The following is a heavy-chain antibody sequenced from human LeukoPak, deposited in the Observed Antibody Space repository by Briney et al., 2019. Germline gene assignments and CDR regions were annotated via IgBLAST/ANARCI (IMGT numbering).Heavy chain of an antibody. V-gene: IGHV3-74*01. CDR3: ARALGSIVDF. CDR1: GFTFSNDW. J-gene: IGHJ4*02. CDR2: INSGGSIT. D-gene: IGHD6-6*01. Sequence: PGGSLRLSRAASGFTFSNDWMHWVRQAPGKGLVWVSRINSGGSITTYADSVKGRFTISRDNAKNTLYLQMSSLRAEDTGVYYCARALGSIVDFWGQGTLVTVSS.